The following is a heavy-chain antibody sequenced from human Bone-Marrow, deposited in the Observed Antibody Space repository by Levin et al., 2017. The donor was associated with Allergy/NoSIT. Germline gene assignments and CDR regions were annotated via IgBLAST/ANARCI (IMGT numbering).Heavy chain of an antibody. CDR1: GFTFSSYS. J-gene: IGHJ4*02. CDR3: ARETGDSSGWPPIDY. D-gene: IGHD6-19*01. CDR2: ISSSSSTI. Sequence: PSQTLSLTCAASGFTFSSYSMNWVRQAPGKGLEWVSYISSSSSTIYYADSVKGRFTISRDNAKNSLYLQMNSLRDEDTAVYYCARETGDSSGWPPIDYWGQGTLVTVSS. V-gene: IGHV3-48*02.